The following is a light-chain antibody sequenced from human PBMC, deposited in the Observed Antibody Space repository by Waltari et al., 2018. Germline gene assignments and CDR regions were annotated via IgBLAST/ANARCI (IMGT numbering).Light chain of an antibody. J-gene: IGLJ3*02. Sequence: QSISITCTGTSSDLGSYDLVAWYQQHPDKAPKLIIYEVDKRPSGVSDRFSGSKSGNTASLTISGLQAEDEALYFCSSYSYSSAWPFGGGTLVTVL. CDR1: SSDLGSYDL. CDR3: SSYSYSSAWP. V-gene: IGLV2-23*02. CDR2: EVD.